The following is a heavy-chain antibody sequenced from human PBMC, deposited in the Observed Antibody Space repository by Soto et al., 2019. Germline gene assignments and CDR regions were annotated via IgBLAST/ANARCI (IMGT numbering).Heavy chain of an antibody. Sequence: QVQLVQSGAEVKKPGSSVKVSCKASGGTFSSYAISWVRQAPGQGLEWMGGIIPMFGTADYAQKFQGRVTITADESTSTAYRELSSLRSEDTAVYYCASQGYCISTSCPNYYYGMDVWGQGTTVTVSS. CDR1: GGTFSSYA. CDR3: ASQGYCISTSCPNYYYGMDV. CDR2: IIPMFGTA. V-gene: IGHV1-69*12. D-gene: IGHD2-2*01. J-gene: IGHJ6*02.